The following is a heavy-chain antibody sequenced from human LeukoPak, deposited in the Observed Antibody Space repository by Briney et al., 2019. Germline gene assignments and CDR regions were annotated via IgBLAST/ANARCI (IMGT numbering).Heavy chain of an antibody. J-gene: IGHJ3*02. D-gene: IGHD6-13*01. CDR3: ARAPGIEKQLVNIDAFDI. V-gene: IGHV4-31*03. Sequence: SETLSLTCTVSGGSISSGGYYWSWIRQHPGKGLEWIGYIYYSGSTYYNPSLKSRVTISVDTSKNQFSLRPSSVTAADTAVYYCARAPGIEKQLVNIDAFDIWGQGTMVTVSS. CDR2: IYYSGST. CDR1: GGSISSGGYY.